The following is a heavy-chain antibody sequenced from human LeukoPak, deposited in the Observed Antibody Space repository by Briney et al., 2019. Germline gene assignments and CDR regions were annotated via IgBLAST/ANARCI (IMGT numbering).Heavy chain of an antibody. CDR2: IYYSGST. V-gene: IGHV4-59*01. CDR1: GGSISSYY. D-gene: IGHD2-2*01. Sequence: SETLSLTCTVSGGSISSYYRSWIRQAPGKGLEWIGYIYYSGSTNYNPSLKSRVTISVDTAKNQFSLKLSSVTAADTAVYYCARGRGYCSSTSCYGGYGMDVWGQGTTVTVSS. CDR3: ARGRGYCSSTSCYGGYGMDV. J-gene: IGHJ6*02.